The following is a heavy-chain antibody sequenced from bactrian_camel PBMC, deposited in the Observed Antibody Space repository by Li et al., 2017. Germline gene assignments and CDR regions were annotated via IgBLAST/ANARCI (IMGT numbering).Heavy chain of an antibody. V-gene: IGHV3S1*01. Sequence: HVQLVESGGGSAQPGGYLRLSCVASEDIFRDACMGWFRQAVGKEREEVARISTVGGAAHYADFVKGRFAISRDNAKNTAYLQLNSLKTEDTAMYYCAKDWGSRTFSKGQGTQVTVS. J-gene: IGHJ4*01. CDR2: ISTVGGAA. D-gene: IGHD5*01. CDR1: EDIFRDAC.